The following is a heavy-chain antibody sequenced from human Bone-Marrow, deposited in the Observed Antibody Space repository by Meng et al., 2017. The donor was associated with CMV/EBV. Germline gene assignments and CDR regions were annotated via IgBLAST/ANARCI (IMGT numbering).Heavy chain of an antibody. CDR2: INDSEST. J-gene: IGHJ4*02. CDR1: GESFSGFY. CDR3: ARGRGRLDY. Sequence: GSLRLSCAVYGESFSGFYWTWIRQSPGKGLEWIGEINDSESTNYNPSLKSPVSMSVDTSKNQFSLKLNPVTAADTAVYYCARGRGRLDYWGQGMFVTVSS. V-gene: IGHV4-34*01. D-gene: IGHD3-10*01.